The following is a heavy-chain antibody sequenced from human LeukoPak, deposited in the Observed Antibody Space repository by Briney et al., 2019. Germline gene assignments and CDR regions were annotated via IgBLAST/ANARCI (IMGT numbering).Heavy chain of an antibody. Sequence: SETLSLTCAVYGGSFSGYYWTWIRQAPGQKLEWVAEIHYSGATSYNPSLRSRVSIFGDASKNQVSLKLTSVTAADTAVYYCARGQLGDYYFDYWGQGTLVTVPS. V-gene: IGHV4-34*01. CDR1: GGSFSGYY. D-gene: IGHD1-1*01. CDR3: ARGQLGDYYFDY. CDR2: IHYSGAT. J-gene: IGHJ4*02.